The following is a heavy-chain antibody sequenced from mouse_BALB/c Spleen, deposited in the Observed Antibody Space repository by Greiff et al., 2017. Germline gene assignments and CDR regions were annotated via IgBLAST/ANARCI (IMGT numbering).Heavy chain of an antibody. V-gene: IGHV3-2*02. Sequence: DVKLQESGPGLVKPSQSLSLTCTVTGYSFTSDYARNWIRQFPGNKLEWMGYIGYRGSTCYNPSLKSRISITRDTSKDKFFLQLNSVATEDTATYYCAISDGYPFDYWGQGTLVTVAA. D-gene: IGHD2-3*01. CDR1: GYSFTSDYA. J-gene: IGHJ3*01. CDR2: IGYRGST. CDR3: AISDGYPFDY.